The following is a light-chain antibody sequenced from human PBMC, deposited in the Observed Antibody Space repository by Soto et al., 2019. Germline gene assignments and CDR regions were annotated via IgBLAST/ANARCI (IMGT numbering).Light chain of an antibody. V-gene: IGLV2-8*01. CDR3: SSHAGSNTAV. CDR1: SSDVGGYKY. CDR2: EVS. Sequence: QSVLTQPPAASGSPGQSFTISCTGTSSDVGGYKYVSWYQQHPGKAPKLLIYEVSQRPSGVPDRFSGSKSGNTASLTVSGLPAEDEADYLCSSHAGSNTAVFGAGTKLTVL. J-gene: IGLJ3*02.